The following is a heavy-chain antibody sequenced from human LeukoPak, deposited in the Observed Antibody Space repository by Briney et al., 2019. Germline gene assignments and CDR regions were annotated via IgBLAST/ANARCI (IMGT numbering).Heavy chain of an antibody. CDR3: ASRGEQQPHD. Sequence: PGGSLRLSCAASGFTFSSYTMHWVRQIPGERPEWVSSISGDTTYIYYADSLKGRFTISRDNSKNTLYLQMNSLRAEDTAVYYCASRGEQQPHDWGQGTLVTVSS. V-gene: IGHV3-21*01. J-gene: IGHJ4*02. D-gene: IGHD6-13*01. CDR1: GFTFSSYT. CDR2: ISGDTTYI.